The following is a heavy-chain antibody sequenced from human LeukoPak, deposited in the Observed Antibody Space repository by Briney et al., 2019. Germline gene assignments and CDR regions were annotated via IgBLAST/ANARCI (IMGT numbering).Heavy chain of an antibody. J-gene: IGHJ2*01. V-gene: IGHV4-30-4*01. Sequence: SQTLSLTCTVSGGSISSGDYYWSWIRQPPGKGLEWIGYIYYSGSTYYNPSLKSRVTISVDTSKNQFSLKLSSVTAADTAVYYCARGLVEVVGGYFDLWGRGTLVTDSS. CDR2: IYYSGST. CDR3: ARGLVEVVGGYFDL. D-gene: IGHD2-2*01. CDR1: GGSISSGDYY.